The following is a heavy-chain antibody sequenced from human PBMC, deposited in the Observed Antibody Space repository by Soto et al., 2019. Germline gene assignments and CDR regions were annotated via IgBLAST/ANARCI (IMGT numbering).Heavy chain of an antibody. CDR2: ISYDGSNK. J-gene: IGHJ4*02. Sequence: GGSLRLSCAASGFTFSSYAMHWVRQAPGKGLEWVAVISYDGSNKYYADSVKGRFTISRDNSKNTLYLQMNSLRAEDTAVYYCARDLVSHSSSWYGAFDYWGQGTLVTVSS. CDR1: GFTFSSYA. D-gene: IGHD6-13*01. CDR3: ARDLVSHSSSWYGAFDY. V-gene: IGHV3-30-3*01.